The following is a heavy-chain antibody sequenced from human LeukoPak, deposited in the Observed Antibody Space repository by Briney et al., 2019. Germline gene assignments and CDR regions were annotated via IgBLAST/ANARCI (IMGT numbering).Heavy chain of an antibody. J-gene: IGHJ4*02. CDR2: ISSSISYI. V-gene: IGHV3-21*01. CDR3: AKVLEQLVPDY. CDR1: GFTFSNYG. D-gene: IGHD6-6*01. Sequence: PGGSLRLSCAASGFTFSNYGMNWVRQAPGRRLEWVSYISSSISYIYYADSVKGRFTVSRDNAKNSLYLQMNSLRAEDTAVYYCAKVLEQLVPDYWGQGTLVTVSS.